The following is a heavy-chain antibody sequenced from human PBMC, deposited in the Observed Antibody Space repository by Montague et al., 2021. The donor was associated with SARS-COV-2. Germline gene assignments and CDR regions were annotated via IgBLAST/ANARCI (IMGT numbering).Heavy chain of an antibody. CDR2: ISTSAYTT. Sequence: SLRLSCAASGFTFINYDMNWVRQAPGKGPDWISYISTSAYTTSYAGSLKGRFTISRDDGKNSLYLQMNSLRVEDTAVYYCTRDYRSIVGDGLDIWGQGTKVTVSS. J-gene: IGHJ3*02. V-gene: IGHV3-48*03. CDR1: GFTFINYD. CDR3: TRDYRSIVGDGLDI. D-gene: IGHD3-16*02.